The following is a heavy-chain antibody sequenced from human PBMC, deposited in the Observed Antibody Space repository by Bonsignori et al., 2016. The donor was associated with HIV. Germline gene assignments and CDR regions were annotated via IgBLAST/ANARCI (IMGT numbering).Heavy chain of an antibody. CDR1: GGSISSYY. Sequence: SETLSLTCTVSGGSISSYYWSWIRQPPGKGLEWIGYIYYSGSTNYNPSLKSRVTISVDTSKNQFSLKLSSVTAADTAVYYCARSSDYDFWSGYYMDYWGQGTLVTVSS. CDR2: IYYSGST. CDR3: ARSSDYDFWSGYYMDY. D-gene: IGHD3-3*01. J-gene: IGHJ4*02. V-gene: IGHV4-59*01.